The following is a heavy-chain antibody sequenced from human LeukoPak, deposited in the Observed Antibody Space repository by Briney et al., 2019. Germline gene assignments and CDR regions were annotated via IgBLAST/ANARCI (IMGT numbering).Heavy chain of an antibody. V-gene: IGHV3-23*01. Sequence: QPGGPLRLSCAASGFTFSSYAMSWVRQAPGKGLEWVSAISGSGGSTYYADSVKGRFTISRDNSKNTLYLQMNGLRAEDTAVYYCAKDVGSSSPHFDYWGQGTLVTVSS. CDR3: AKDVGSSSPHFDY. J-gene: IGHJ4*02. CDR2: ISGSGGST. D-gene: IGHD6-6*01. CDR1: GFTFSSYA.